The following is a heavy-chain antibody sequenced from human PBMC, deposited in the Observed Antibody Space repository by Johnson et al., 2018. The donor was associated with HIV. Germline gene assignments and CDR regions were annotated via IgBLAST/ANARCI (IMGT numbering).Heavy chain of an antibody. J-gene: IGHJ3*02. CDR3: ATALGYDAFDI. V-gene: IGHV3-11*04. CDR2: ISSGSHTI. CDR1: GLTFSDYY. D-gene: IGHD6-13*01. Sequence: QVQVVESGGGLVKPGGSLIVSCEASGLTFSDYYMAWIRQAPGQGLEWVSFISSGSHTIYYADSVKGRFTISRDNSKNSLYLQMNSLRAEDTAVYYCATALGYDAFDIWGQGTMVTVSS.